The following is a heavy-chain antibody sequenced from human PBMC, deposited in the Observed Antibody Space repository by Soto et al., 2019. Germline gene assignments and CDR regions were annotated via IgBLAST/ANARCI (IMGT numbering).Heavy chain of an antibody. CDR3: ARDRSGGRGGEDY. Sequence: GGSLRLSCAASGFTFSNYGMHWVRQAPGKGLEWVAVIWFDGTNKYYADSVKGRFTISGGNSNNTLYLQMNGLRAEDTAVYYCARDRSGGRGGEDYWGQGTLVTVSS. CDR2: IWFDGTNK. V-gene: IGHV3-33*01. D-gene: IGHD2-15*01. J-gene: IGHJ4*02. CDR1: GFTFSNYG.